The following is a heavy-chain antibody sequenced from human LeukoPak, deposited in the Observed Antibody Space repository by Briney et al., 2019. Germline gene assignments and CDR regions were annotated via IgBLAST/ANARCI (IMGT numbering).Heavy chain of an antibody. D-gene: IGHD2-21*01. Sequence: QSGGSLRLSCAASGFTFSSYAMHWVRQAPGEGLEWVSVIYSGGSTYYADSVKGRFTISRDNSKNTLYLQMNSLRAGDTAVYYCARWLPPLAFVYYYGMDVWGQGTTVTVSS. CDR2: IYSGGST. V-gene: IGHV3-66*01. J-gene: IGHJ6*02. CDR1: GFTFSSYA. CDR3: ARWLPPLAFVYYYGMDV.